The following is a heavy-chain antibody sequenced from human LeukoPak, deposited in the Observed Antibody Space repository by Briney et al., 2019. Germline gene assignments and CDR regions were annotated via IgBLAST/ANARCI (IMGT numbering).Heavy chain of an antibody. V-gene: IGHV3-48*01. CDR3: ARGGAARPDY. Sequence: GGSLRLSCTASGFALSNYRMNWVRQAPGKGLEWVSYISSSSSTVNYADSVKGRFTISRDNAKSTLYLQMNSLRAEDTAVYYCARGGAARPDYWGQGTLVTVSS. CDR1: GFALSNYR. J-gene: IGHJ4*02. D-gene: IGHD6-6*01. CDR2: ISSSSSTV.